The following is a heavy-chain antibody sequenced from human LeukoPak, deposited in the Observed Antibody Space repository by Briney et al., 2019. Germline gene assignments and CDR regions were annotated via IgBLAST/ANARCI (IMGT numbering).Heavy chain of an antibody. V-gene: IGHV4-34*01. CDR2: INHSGST. J-gene: IGHJ5*02. D-gene: IGHD6-13*01. CDR3: GSLAAAGATNWFDP. Sequence: SETLSLTCAVYGGSFSGYYWSWIRQPPGKGLEWIGEINHSGSTNYNPSLKSRVTISVDTSKNQFSLKLSSVTAADTAVYYCGSLAAAGATNWFDPWGQGTLVTVSS. CDR1: GGSFSGYY.